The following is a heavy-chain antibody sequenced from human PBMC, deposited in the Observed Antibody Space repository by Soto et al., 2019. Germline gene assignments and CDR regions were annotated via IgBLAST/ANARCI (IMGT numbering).Heavy chain of an antibody. D-gene: IGHD2-2*02. J-gene: IGHJ5*02. CDR1: GGSISIGDYY. CDR3: ARDRTDVVVPAAIRGWLDP. Sequence: QVQLQEPGPGLVKPSQTLSLTCTVSGGSISIGDYYWSGIRQPPGKGLEWIGYIYYSGRTYYNPSLKRRVSISVDKSKYQFSRKLSYVTAADTAVYYCARDRTDVVVPAAIRGWLDPWGQGTLVSASS. V-gene: IGHV4-30-4*01. CDR2: IYYSGRT.